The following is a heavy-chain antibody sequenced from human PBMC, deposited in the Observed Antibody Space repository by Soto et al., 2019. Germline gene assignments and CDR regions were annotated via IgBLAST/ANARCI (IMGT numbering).Heavy chain of an antibody. J-gene: IGHJ4*02. CDR1: VFTFSNYW. V-gene: IGHV3-7*01. CDR3: AKNHVSHEF. Sequence: PWWSLRLSCSASVFTFSNYWMSWVRQAPGKGLEWVASINQDGTEKNYVDSVKGRFTISRDNAKNSLYLQMDSLRAEDTAVYYCAKNHVSHEFRGQGALVTVSS. D-gene: IGHD2-8*01. CDR2: INQDGTEK.